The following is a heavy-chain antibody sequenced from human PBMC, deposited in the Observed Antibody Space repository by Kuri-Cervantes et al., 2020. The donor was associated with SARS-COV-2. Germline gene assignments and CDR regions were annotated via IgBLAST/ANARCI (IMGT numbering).Heavy chain of an antibody. CDR1: GFTFSTYA. CDR3: ASELLPSYGMDV. CDR2: ISYDGSNI. J-gene: IGHJ6*02. D-gene: IGHD2-15*01. V-gene: IGHV3-30-3*01. Sequence: GGSLRPSCAASGFTFSTYAMHWVRQAPGKGLEWVAVISYDGSNIFSADSVKGRFTISRDNSKNTLYLQMNRLIAEDTAVDYCASELLPSYGMDVWGQGTTVTVSS.